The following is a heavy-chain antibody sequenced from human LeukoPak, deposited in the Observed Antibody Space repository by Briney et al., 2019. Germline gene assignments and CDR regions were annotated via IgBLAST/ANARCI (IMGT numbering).Heavy chain of an antibody. Sequence: PGGSLRLSCAASGMTFSNAWMTWVRQAPGKGLERVGRIKSKAAGGIIDYAGPVKGRFTISRDDSKDTVYLQMNSLKTEDTAMYYCAHIVVGQSDFDRWGQGTLVTVSS. CDR1: GMTFSNAW. D-gene: IGHD1-26*01. J-gene: IGHJ4*02. CDR3: AHIVVGQSDFDR. CDR2: IKSKAAGGII. V-gene: IGHV3-15*01.